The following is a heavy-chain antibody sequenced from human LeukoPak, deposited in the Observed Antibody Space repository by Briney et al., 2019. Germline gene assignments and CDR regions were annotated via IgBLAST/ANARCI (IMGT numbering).Heavy chain of an antibody. V-gene: IGHV4-39*07. CDR1: GDSISRSGYY. CDR2: IYYSGST. D-gene: IGHD6-13*01. Sequence: SETLSLTCTVSGDSISRSGYYWGWLRQPPGKGLEWIGSIYYSGSTYYNPSLKSRVTISADTSKNQFSLKLSSVTAADTAVYYCARIPGVHSSSWYWRFDPWGQGTLVTVSS. CDR3: ARIPGVHSSSWYWRFDP. J-gene: IGHJ5*02.